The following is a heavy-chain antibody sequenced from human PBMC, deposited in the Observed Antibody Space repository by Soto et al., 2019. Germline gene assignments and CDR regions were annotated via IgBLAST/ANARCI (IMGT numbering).Heavy chain of an antibody. CDR3: ARIYGSVVVDF. Sequence: VQLVESGGGLIHAGGSRSLACRVSGISVSTNYMAWVRQVPGKGLEWASVISTSGQTYYPDSVQGRFTISRDKSKNTVYLQMSSLRVEDTGVYSCARIYGSVVVDFWGQGSLITVSS. CDR2: ISTSGQT. CDR1: GISVSTNY. D-gene: IGHD3-10*01. V-gene: IGHV3-53*01. J-gene: IGHJ4*02.